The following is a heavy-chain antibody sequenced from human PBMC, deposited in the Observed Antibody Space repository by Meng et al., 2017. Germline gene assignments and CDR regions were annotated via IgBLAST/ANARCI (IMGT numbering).Heavy chain of an antibody. J-gene: IGHJ6*02. Sequence: ASVKVSCKASGYTFTSYYMHWVRQAPGQGLEWMGIINPSGGRTSYAQKFQGRVTMTRDTSTSTVYMELSSLRSEDTAVYYCARDWKGIAAANQKTNYYYYGMDVWGQGTTVTVSS. CDR1: GYTFTSYY. V-gene: IGHV1-46*01. CDR3: ARDWKGIAAANQKTNYYYYGMDV. D-gene: IGHD6-13*01. CDR2: INPSGGRT.